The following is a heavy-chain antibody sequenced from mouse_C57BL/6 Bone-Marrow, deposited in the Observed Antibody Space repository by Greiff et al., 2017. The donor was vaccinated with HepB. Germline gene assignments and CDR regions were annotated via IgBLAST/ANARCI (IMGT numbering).Heavy chain of an antibody. CDR3: ARNYGSSYGVDY. D-gene: IGHD1-1*01. J-gene: IGHJ4*01. CDR2: IHPGSGST. Sequence: VQLQQPGAGLVKPGASVKMSCKASGYTFTSYWITWVKQRPGQGLEWIGDIHPGSGSTNYNEKFKSKATLTVDTSSSTAYMQLSSLTSEDSAVYYCARNYGSSYGVDYWGQGTSVTVSS. V-gene: IGHV1-55*01. CDR1: GYTFTSYW.